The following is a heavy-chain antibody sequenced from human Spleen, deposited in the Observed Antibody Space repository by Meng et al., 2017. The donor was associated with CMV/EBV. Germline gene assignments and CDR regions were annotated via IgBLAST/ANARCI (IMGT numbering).Heavy chain of an antibody. V-gene: IGHV4-34*01. CDR1: GGSFSGYY. Sequence: QVQLQQVGAGLLKPSETLSLTCAVYGGSFSGYYWSWIRQPPGKGLEWIGEINHSGSTNYNPSLKSRVTISVDTSKNQFSLKLSSVTAADTAVYYCASLQTEVTFDYWGQGTLVTVS. CDR3: ASLQTEVTFDY. D-gene: IGHD2-21*02. CDR2: INHSGST. J-gene: IGHJ4*02.